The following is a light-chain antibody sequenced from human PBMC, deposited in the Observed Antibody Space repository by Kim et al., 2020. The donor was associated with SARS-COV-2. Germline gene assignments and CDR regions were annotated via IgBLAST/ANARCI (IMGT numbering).Light chain of an antibody. CDR2: GAS. Sequence: SASLGDSVTSTGRAGQTITNYLNWYQHKPGKPPKFLIYGASSLQSGVRSRFSASGSGTDFTLTITNLQPEDFATYYCQQTYSTPHTFGQGTKREIK. V-gene: IGKV1-39*01. CDR1: QTITNY. J-gene: IGKJ2*01. CDR3: QQTYSTPHT.